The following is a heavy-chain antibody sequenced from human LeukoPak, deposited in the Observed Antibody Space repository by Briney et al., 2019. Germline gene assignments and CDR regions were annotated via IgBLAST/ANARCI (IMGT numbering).Heavy chain of an antibody. CDR2: IIPILGIA. CDR3: ARVIVGATSYGY. V-gene: IGHV1-69*04. J-gene: IGHJ4*02. CDR1: GYTFTGYY. Sequence: TSVKVSCKASGYTFTGYYMHWVRQAPGQGLEWMGRIIPILGIANYAQKFQGRVTITADKSTSTAYMELSSLRSEDTAVYYCARVIVGATSYGYWGQGTLVTVSS. D-gene: IGHD1-26*01.